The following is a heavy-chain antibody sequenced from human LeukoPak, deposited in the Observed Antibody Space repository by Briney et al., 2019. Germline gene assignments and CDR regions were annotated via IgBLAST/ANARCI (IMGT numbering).Heavy chain of an antibody. V-gene: IGHV4-34*01. CDR3: ARGLSAIVY. CDR2: INRSGST. CDR1: GGSFSGYY. D-gene: IGHD2-15*01. J-gene: IGHJ4*02. Sequence: ASETLSLTCAVYGGSFSGYYWSWIRQPPGKGLEWIGEINRSGSTNYNPSLKSRVTISVDTSKNQFSLKLSSVTAADTAVYYCARGLSAIVYWGQGTLVTVSS.